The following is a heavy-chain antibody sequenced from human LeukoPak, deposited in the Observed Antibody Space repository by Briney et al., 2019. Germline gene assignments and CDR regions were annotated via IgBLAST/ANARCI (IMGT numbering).Heavy chain of an antibody. J-gene: IGHJ4*02. D-gene: IGHD3-10*01. V-gene: IGHV3-30*18. Sequence: GGSLRLSCAASGFTFSSYGMHWVRQAPGKGLEWVAVISYDGSNKYYADSVKGRFTISRDNSKNTLYLQMNSLRAEDTAVYYCAKAGVRGVIILGVDYWGQGTLVTVSS. CDR2: ISYDGSNK. CDR1: GFTFSSYG. CDR3: AKAGVRGVIILGVDY.